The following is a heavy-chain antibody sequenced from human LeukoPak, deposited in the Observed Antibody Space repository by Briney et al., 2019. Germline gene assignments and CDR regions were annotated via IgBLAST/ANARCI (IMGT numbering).Heavy chain of an antibody. D-gene: IGHD6-19*01. CDR1: GYTFTGYY. CDR2: INPNSGGT. V-gene: IGHV1-2*02. Sequence: ASVKVSCKASGYTFTGYYMHWVRQAPGQGLEWMGWINPNSGGTNYAQKFQGRVTMTRDTSISTAYMELSRLRSDDTAVYYCARDLLSSGWYHWFDPWSQGTLVTVSS. CDR3: ARDLLSSGWYHWFDP. J-gene: IGHJ5*02.